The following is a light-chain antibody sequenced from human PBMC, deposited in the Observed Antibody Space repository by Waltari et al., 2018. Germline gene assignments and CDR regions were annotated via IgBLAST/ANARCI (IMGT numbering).Light chain of an antibody. CDR3: LQDYSFPYT. J-gene: IGKJ2*01. CDR1: QGIRND. V-gene: IGKV1-6*01. CDR2: GAS. Sequence: AIQMTQSPSSLSASVGDRVIITCRASQGIRNDVGWYQQKVGKAPKALIYGASTLHSGVPSRFSGSGSGTDFTLTISNLQPEDFATYYCLQDYSFPYTFGQGTKVEIK.